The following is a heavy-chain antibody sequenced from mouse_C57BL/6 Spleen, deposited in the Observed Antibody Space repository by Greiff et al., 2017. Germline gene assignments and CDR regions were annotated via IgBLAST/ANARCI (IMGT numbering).Heavy chain of an antibody. CDR3: TRSDSNYDYYAMDY. CDR1: GYTFTDYE. CDR2: IDPETGGT. V-gene: IGHV1-15*01. D-gene: IGHD2-5*01. Sequence: VKLVESGAELVRPGASVTLSCKASGYTFTDYEMHWVKQTPVHGLEWIGAIDPETGGTAYNQKFKGKAILTADKSSSTAYMELRSLTSEDSAVYYCTRSDSNYDYYAMDYWGQGTSVTVSS. J-gene: IGHJ4*01.